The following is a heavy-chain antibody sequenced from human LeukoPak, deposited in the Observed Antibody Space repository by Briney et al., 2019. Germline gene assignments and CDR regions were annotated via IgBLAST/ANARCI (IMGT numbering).Heavy chain of an antibody. D-gene: IGHD3-3*01. CDR3: ARGMNYDFWSGYFGADYYYYYMDV. Sequence: SETLSLTCTVSGGSISSYYWSWIRQPPGKGLEWIGYIYYSGSTNYNPSLKSRVTISVDTSKNQSSLKLSSVTAADTAVYYCARGMNYDFWSGYFGADYYYYYMDVWGKGTTVTVSS. CDR1: GGSISSYY. V-gene: IGHV4-59*01. CDR2: IYYSGST. J-gene: IGHJ6*03.